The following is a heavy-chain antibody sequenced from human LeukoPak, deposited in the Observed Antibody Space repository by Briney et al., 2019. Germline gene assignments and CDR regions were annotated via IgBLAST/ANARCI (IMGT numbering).Heavy chain of an antibody. J-gene: IGHJ3*02. CDR3: AREDLSDAFDI. D-gene: IGHD3-3*01. Sequence: ASVKVSCKASGGTFSSYAISWVRQAPGQGLEWMGWISAYNGNTNYAQKLQGRVTMTTDTSTSTAYMELRSLRSDDTAVYYCAREDLSDAFDIWGQGTMVTVSS. CDR1: GGTFSSYA. CDR2: ISAYNGNT. V-gene: IGHV1-18*01.